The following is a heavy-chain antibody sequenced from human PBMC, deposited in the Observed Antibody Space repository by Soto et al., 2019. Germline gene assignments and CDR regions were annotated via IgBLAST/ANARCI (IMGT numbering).Heavy chain of an antibody. D-gene: IGHD3-3*01. CDR3: ARVITIFGVAYDY. J-gene: IGHJ4*02. Sequence: TLSLTCTVSGGSISSGGYCWSWIRQHPGKGLEWIGYIYFSGSTYYNPSLKSRVTISVDTSKNQFSLKLSSVTAADTAVYYCARVITIFGVAYDYWGQGTLVTVSS. CDR1: GGSISSGGYC. V-gene: IGHV4-31*03. CDR2: IYFSGST.